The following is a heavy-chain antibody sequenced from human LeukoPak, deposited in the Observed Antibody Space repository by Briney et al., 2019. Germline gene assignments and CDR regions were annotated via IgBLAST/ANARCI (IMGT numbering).Heavy chain of an antibody. Sequence: LTGGSLRLSCAGSGFTFSRYTMSWVRQAPGKGLEWVSVIGAAGVTYYAESVKGRFIISRDNDKNTVYLQMNCLSAEDTAVYYCVREDDMSSGWYELDYWGQGTLVTVSS. V-gene: IGHV3-23*01. CDR3: VREDDMSSGWYELDY. CDR1: GFTFSRYT. CDR2: IGAAGVT. J-gene: IGHJ4*02. D-gene: IGHD6-19*01.